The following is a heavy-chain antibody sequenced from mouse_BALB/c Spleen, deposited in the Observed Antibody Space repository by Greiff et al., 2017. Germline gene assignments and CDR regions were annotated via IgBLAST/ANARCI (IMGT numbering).Heavy chain of an antibody. V-gene: IGHV1-87*01. CDR1: GYTFTSYW. CDR3: ARDYGNYGDY. CDR2: IYPGDGDT. J-gene: IGHJ2*01. Sequence: QVQLQQSGAELARPGASVKLSCKASGYTFTSYWMQWVKQRPGQGLEWIGAIYPGDGDTRYTQKFKGKATLTADKSSSTAYMQLSSLASEDSAVYYCARDYGNYGDYWGQGTTLTVSS. D-gene: IGHD2-1*01.